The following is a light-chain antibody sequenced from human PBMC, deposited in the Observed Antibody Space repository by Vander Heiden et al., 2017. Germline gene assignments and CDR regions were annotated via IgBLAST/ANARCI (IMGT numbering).Light chain of an antibody. CDR2: EGS. CDR3: YSYAGRSTFHVV. J-gene: IGLJ2*01. V-gene: IGLV2-23*03. CDR1: SSDAWSSTL. Sequence: QSALPQPASVSASPGQSIPISCTATSSDAWSSTLASWYRQHPGLAPTVIIHEGSKRPSGVANRFSGSRSENAASLTIAGLQAEDEADDYCYSYAGRSTFHVVFGGGTKLTVL.